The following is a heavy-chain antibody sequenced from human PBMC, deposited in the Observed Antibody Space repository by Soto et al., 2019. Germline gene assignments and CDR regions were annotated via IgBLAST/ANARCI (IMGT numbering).Heavy chain of an antibody. Sequence: GSLRLSCATSGFILSDCAMNWVRQAPGKRLEWVSYISSSSSVIDYADSVKGRFTVSRDNARNSLYLQMNSLRAEDTAVYYCARDLSWGSNWYYYMDVWGKGTTVTVSS. J-gene: IGHJ6*03. CDR2: ISSSSSVI. CDR1: GFILSDCA. D-gene: IGHD7-27*01. CDR3: ARDLSWGSNWYYYMDV. V-gene: IGHV3-48*01.